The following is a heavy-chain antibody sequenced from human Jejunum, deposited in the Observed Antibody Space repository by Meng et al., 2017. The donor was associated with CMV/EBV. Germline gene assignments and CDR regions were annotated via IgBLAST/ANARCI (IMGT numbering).Heavy chain of an antibody. CDR3: ARDRVAGTNRHFDY. V-gene: IGHV4-39*07. CDR2: ISYSGNT. J-gene: IGHJ4*02. Sequence: QLQLQESGPGLVQPSXXXXLXXXVSGDSISSSNYFWGWIRQPPGKGLEWIGSISYSGNTYYNPSLKSRVTISLDTSKNQFSLNLNSVTAADTAVYYCARDRVAGTNRHFDYWGRGTRVTVSS. D-gene: IGHD6-19*01. CDR1: GDSISSSNYF.